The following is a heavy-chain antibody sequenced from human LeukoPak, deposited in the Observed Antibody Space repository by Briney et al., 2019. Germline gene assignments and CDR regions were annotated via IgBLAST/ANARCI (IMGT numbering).Heavy chain of an antibody. D-gene: IGHD3-16*01. V-gene: IGHV4-31*03. J-gene: IGHJ6*04. Sequence: PSETLSLTCTVSGGSISSGGYYWSWIRQHPGKGLERIGYIYYSGSTYYNPSLKSRVTISVDTSKNQFSLKLSSVTAADTAVYYCARDLIPHGMDVWGKGTTVTVSS. CDR3: ARDLIPHGMDV. CDR1: GGSISSGGYY. CDR2: IYYSGST.